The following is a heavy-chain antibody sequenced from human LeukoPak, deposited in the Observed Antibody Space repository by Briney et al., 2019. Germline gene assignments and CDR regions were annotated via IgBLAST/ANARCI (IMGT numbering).Heavy chain of an antibody. Sequence: GASVKVSCKASGYTFTSYGISWVRQAPGQGLEWMGWISAYNGNTNYAQKLQGRVTMTTDTSTSTAYMDLSSLRSEDTAVYYCARDLPPYYFDYWGQGTLVTVSS. CDR3: ARDLPPYYFDY. CDR2: ISAYNGNT. CDR1: GYTFTSYG. V-gene: IGHV1-18*01. J-gene: IGHJ4*02.